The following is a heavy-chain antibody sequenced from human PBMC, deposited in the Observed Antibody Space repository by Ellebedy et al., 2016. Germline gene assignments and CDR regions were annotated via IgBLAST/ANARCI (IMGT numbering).Heavy chain of an antibody. CDR2: ISYDGSNK. V-gene: IGHV3-30-3*01. J-gene: IGHJ3*02. Sequence: GESLKISCAASGFTFSSYAMHWVRQAPGKGLEWVAVISYDGSNKYYADSVKGRFTISRDNSKNSLYLQMNSLRAEDTALYYCAKDWGWELPGSAFDIWGQGTMVTVSS. CDR3: AKDWGWELPGSAFDI. D-gene: IGHD1-26*01. CDR1: GFTFSSYA.